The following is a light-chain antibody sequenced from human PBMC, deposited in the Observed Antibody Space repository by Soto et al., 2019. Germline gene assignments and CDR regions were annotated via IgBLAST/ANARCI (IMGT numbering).Light chain of an antibody. CDR1: SSDVGAYNY. V-gene: IGLV2-14*01. Sequence: QSALTQPASVSGSPGQSITISCTGTSSDVGAYNYVSWYQQHPGKGPKLMIYDVSNRPSGVSDRFSGSKSGNTASLTISGLQAEDEAEYYCSSYTSSNSYVFGPGTKFTVL. J-gene: IGLJ1*01. CDR2: DVS. CDR3: SSYTSSNSYV.